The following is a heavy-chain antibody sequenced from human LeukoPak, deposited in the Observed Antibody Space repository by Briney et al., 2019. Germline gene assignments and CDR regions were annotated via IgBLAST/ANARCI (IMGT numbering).Heavy chain of an antibody. CDR1: GLTFSAYG. CDR3: ASAAGAFDN. V-gene: IGHV3-33*01. J-gene: IGHJ3*02. D-gene: IGHD6-13*01. CDR2: IWSDGTNK. Sequence: GGSLRLSCVASGLTFSAYGMHWVRQAPGKGLEWVAVIWSDGTNKYYAESVRGRFTISRDNSKNTLYLQMNTLIIEDTAVYYCASAAGAFDNWGQGTIITVSS.